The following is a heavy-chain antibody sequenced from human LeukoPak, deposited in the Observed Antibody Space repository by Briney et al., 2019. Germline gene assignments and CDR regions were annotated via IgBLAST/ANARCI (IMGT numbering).Heavy chain of an antibody. V-gene: IGHV3-9*01. Sequence: GGSLRLSCAASGFTFDEHAMHWVRQAPGKGLEWVSAISRKSGSIGYADSVKGRFTISRDNSKDTLYLQMNSLRAEDTAVYYCAKGGYSSGWRNYFDYWGQGTLVTVSS. CDR2: ISRKSGSI. CDR3: AKGGYSSGWRNYFDY. D-gene: IGHD6-19*01. CDR1: GFTFDEHA. J-gene: IGHJ4*02.